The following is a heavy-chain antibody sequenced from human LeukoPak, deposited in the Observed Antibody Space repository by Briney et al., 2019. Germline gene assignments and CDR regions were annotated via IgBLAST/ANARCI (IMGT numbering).Heavy chain of an antibody. CDR1: GYSISNTHY. V-gene: IGHV4-38-2*02. Sequence: PSETLSLTCAVSGYSISNTHYWGWIRQPPGKGLEWIGSIYNSGSTHYNPSLKSRVTISVDTSMNQFSLKLSSVTAADTAVYYCAKDLVMATFGYFDYWGQGTLVTVSS. D-gene: IGHD5-24*01. CDR2: IYNSGST. J-gene: IGHJ4*02. CDR3: AKDLVMATFGYFDY.